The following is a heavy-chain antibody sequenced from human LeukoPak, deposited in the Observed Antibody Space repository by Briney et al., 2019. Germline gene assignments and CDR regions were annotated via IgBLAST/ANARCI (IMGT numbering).Heavy chain of an antibody. CDR1: GYTFTNYD. J-gene: IGHJ3*02. CDR3: ARGPLHSSGYCAFDI. D-gene: IGHD3-22*01. V-gene: IGHV1-8*01. CDR2: MNPNSGNT. Sequence: ASVKVSCKASGYTFTNYDINWVRQATGPGLEWMGWMNPNSGNTGYAQKFQGRVTMTRSTSISTAYMELSSLRSEDTAVYYCARGPLHSSGYCAFDIWGQGTMVTVSS.